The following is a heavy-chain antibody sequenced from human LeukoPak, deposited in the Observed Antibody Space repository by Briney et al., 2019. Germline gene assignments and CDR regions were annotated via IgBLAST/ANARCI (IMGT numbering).Heavy chain of an antibody. CDR3: ARDTSHVGWGVGN. J-gene: IGHJ4*02. D-gene: IGHD3-10*01. CDR2: ISSSSSYI. CDR1: GFTFSSYS. V-gene: IGHV3-21*01. Sequence: VKPGGSLRLSCAASGFTFSSYSMNRVRQAPGKGLEWVSSISSSSSYIYYADSVKGRFTISRDNAKNSLYLQMNSLRAEDTAVYYCARDTSHVGWGVGNWGQGTLVTVSS.